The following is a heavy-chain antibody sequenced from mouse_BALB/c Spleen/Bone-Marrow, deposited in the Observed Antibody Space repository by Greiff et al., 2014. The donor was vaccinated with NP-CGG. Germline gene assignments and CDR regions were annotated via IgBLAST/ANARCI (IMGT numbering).Heavy chain of an antibody. J-gene: IGHJ2*01. CDR1: GYTFTEYA. D-gene: IGHD1-2*01. Sequence: VQLQQSGPELVRPGASVKISCKDSGYTFTEYAMHWVKQSHAKSLEWIGVISTYSGNTNYNQKFKGKATVTVDKSSSTAYMELARLTSEDSAIYYCASTAGTKYGYFAYWGQGTTLTVSS. V-gene: IGHV1S137*01. CDR3: ASTAGTKYGYFAY. CDR2: ISTYSGNT.